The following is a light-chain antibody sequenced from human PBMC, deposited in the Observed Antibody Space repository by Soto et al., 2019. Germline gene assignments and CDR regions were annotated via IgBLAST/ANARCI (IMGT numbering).Light chain of an antibody. V-gene: IGKV1-5*01. J-gene: IGKJ2*01. CDR1: QSISSW. CDR2: DAF. CDR3: QQYNSYSYT. Sequence: DIQMTQSPSTLSASVVDRVTITCLASQSISSWLAWYQQKPGKAPKILIYDAFTLESGVPSRFSGSGSGTEFTLTISSLQPDDFATYYCQQYNSYSYTFGQGTKVDIK.